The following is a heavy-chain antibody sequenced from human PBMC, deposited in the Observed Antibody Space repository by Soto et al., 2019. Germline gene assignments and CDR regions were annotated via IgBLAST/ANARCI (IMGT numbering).Heavy chain of an antibody. V-gene: IGHV1-69*01. D-gene: IGHD7-27*01. J-gene: IGHJ4*02. CDR1: GGTFSSYA. Sequence: QVQLVQSGADVKKPGSSVKVYCKASGGTFSSYAISWVRQAPGQGLEWMGGIIPIFGTANYAQKFQGRVTITADESTSTAYMELSSLRSEDTAVYYCARLRMKLTGDRGFDYLGQGTLVTVSS. CDR3: ARLRMKLTGDRGFDY. CDR2: IIPIFGTA.